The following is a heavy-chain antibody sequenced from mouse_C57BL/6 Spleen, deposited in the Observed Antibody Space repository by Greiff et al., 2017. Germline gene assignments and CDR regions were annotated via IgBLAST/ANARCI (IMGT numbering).Heavy chain of an antibody. D-gene: IGHD1-1*01. V-gene: IGHV1-82*01. CDR2: IYPGDGDT. J-gene: IGHJ2*01. CDR1: GYAFSSSW. CDR3: ARLLLRPFGY. Sequence: QVQLQQSGPELVKPGASVKISCKASGYAFSSSWMNWVKQRPGKGLEWIGRIYPGDGDTNYNGKFKGKATLTADKSSSTAYMQLSSLTSEDSAVYFCARLLLRPFGYWGQGTTLTVSS.